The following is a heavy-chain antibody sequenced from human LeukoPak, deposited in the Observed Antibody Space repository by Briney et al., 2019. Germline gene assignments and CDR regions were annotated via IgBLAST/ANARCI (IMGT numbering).Heavy chain of an antibody. CDR1: GFTFSSYG. CDR3: ARARGVSTGYRPIDY. V-gene: IGHV3-33*08. D-gene: IGHD3-22*01. J-gene: IGHJ4*02. Sequence: GGSLRLSCAASGFTFSSYGMHWVRQAPGKGLEWVAVIWYDGSNKHYAESVKGRFSISRDNSKSTLYLQMNSLRAEDTAVYYCARARGVSTGYRPIDYWGQGTLVTVSS. CDR2: IWYDGSNK.